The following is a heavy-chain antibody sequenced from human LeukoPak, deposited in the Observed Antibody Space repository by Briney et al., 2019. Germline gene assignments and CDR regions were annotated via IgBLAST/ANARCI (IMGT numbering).Heavy chain of an antibody. CDR2: ISGSGGST. CDR3: ARDPDWGFFDY. CDR1: GFTFSSYA. V-gene: IGHV3-23*01. J-gene: IGHJ4*02. Sequence: GGSLRLSCVASGFTFSSYAMNWVRQAPGKGLEWVSAISGSGGSTYYADSVKGRFTISRDNSKNTLYLQMNSLRAEDTAVYYCARDPDWGFFDYWGQGTLVTVSS. D-gene: IGHD7-27*01.